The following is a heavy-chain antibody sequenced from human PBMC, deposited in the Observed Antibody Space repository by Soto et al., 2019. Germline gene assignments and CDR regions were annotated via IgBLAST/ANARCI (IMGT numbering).Heavy chain of an antibody. Sequence: SVTLSLTCTVSGGYISNYYWSWIRQPPGKGLEWIGYIYYSGSTNYNPSLKSRVTISVDTSKNQFSLKLSSVTAADTAVYYCARHEASWAYDYWGQGTLVTVSS. CDR2: IYYSGST. CDR3: ARHEASWAYDY. J-gene: IGHJ4*02. D-gene: IGHD2-2*01. V-gene: IGHV4-59*08. CDR1: GGYISNYY.